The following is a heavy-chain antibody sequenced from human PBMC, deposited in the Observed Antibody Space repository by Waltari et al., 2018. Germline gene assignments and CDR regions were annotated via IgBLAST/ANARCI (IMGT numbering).Heavy chain of an antibody. V-gene: IGHV4-30-2*01. D-gene: IGHD3-22*01. CDR2: IYHSGST. J-gene: IGHJ4*02. CDR3: ARGGGYYDSSGFSVLYYFDY. CDR1: GGSISSGGYS. Sequence: QLQLQESGSGLVKPSQTLSLTCAVSGGSISSGGYSWSWIRQPPGKGLEWIGYIYHSGSTYYTPSLKSRVTISVDRSKNQFSLKLSSVTAADTAVYYCARGGGYYDSSGFSVLYYFDYWGQGTLVTVSS.